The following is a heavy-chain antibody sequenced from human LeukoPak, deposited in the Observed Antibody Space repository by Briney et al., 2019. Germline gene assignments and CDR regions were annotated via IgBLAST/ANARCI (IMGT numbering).Heavy chain of an antibody. CDR2: IHGSRGST. CDR3: AKGKHC. V-gene: IGHV3-23*01. Sequence: GGSLRLSCVAAEFTSTVYAMSSVRQAPGKGLEWVSAIHGSRGSTYYADSVKGRLTISRDKSKNTLYLQMNSLRADDTAVYYCAKGKHCWGQGTLVTVSS. CDR1: EFTSTVYA. J-gene: IGHJ4*02.